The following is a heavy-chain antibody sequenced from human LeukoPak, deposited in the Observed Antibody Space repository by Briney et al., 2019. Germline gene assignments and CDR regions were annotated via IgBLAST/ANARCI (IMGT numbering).Heavy chain of an antibody. D-gene: IGHD1-26*01. Sequence: PSETLSLTCTVSGGSISSYYWSWIRQPAGKGLEWIGRIYTSGGTNYNPSLKSRVTMSIDTSKNQFSPKLYSVTAADTAVYYCVTDRSGSYDYWGQGILVTVSS. CDR3: VTDRSGSYDY. CDR2: IYTSGGT. CDR1: GGSISSYY. J-gene: IGHJ4*02. V-gene: IGHV4-4*07.